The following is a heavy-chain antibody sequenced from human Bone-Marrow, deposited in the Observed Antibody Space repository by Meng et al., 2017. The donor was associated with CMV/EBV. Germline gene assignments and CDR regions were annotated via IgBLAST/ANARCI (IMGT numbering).Heavy chain of an antibody. CDR2: IYYSGST. Sequence: GSLRLSCTVSGGSISSYYGSWIRQHPGKGLEWIGYIYYSGSTNYNPSLKSRVTISVDTSKKQFSLKLSSVTAADTAVYYCARDRNAGFDIWGQGTMVTVSS. V-gene: IGHV4-59*01. CDR3: ARDRNAGFDI. CDR1: GGSISSYY. J-gene: IGHJ3*02.